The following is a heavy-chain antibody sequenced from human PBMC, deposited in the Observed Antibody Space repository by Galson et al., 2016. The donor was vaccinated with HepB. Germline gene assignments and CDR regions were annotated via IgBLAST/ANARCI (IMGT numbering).Heavy chain of an antibody. V-gene: IGHV3-23*01. Sequence: SLRLSCAASGFMYKNYAMSWVRQAPGKGLEWISVISGSGGTTFYADSVQGRFSITRDNSQNTLGLQMESLRAEDTAVYYCVKVSDYLNGWIDQWGQGIRVTVSA. CDR1: GFMYKNYA. CDR3: VKVSDYLNGWIDQ. CDR2: ISGSGGTT. D-gene: IGHD6-19*01. J-gene: IGHJ4*02.